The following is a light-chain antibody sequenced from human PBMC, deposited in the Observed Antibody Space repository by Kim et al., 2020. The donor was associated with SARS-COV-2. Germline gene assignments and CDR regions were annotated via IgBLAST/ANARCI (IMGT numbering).Light chain of an antibody. CDR2: YDS. V-gene: IGLV3-21*04. CDR3: QVWDSSSDQGV. J-gene: IGLJ2*01. Sequence: APGKTARITYGGNDIGSKSVHWYQQKPGQAPVLVIYYDSDRPSGIPERFSGSNSGNMATLTISRVEAGDEADYYCQVWDSSSDQGVFGGVTKLTVL. CDR1: DIGSKS.